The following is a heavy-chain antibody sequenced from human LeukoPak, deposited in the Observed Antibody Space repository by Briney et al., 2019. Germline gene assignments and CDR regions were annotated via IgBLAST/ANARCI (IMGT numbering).Heavy chain of an antibody. Sequence: GGSLRLSCAASGFTFSSYAMSWVCQAPGKGLEWVSAISGSGRSTYYADSVKGRFTISRDNSKNTLYLQMNSLRAEDTAVYYCAKGGPRDGYNYYFDYWGQGTLVTVSS. V-gene: IGHV3-23*01. J-gene: IGHJ4*02. CDR3: AKGGPRDGYNYYFDY. CDR1: GFTFSSYA. CDR2: ISGSGRST. D-gene: IGHD5-24*01.